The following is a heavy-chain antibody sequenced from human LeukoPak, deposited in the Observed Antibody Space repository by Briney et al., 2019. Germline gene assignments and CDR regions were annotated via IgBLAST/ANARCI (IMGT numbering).Heavy chain of an antibody. J-gene: IGHJ3*02. V-gene: IGHV3-30*18. CDR2: ISYDGRNE. D-gene: IGHD1-26*01. CDR3: AKERAGMGADAFDI. Sequence: GGSLRLSCAASGFAFTNYGMHWVRQAPGKGLEWVAMISYDGRNEYYVDSVKGRFTISRDNSKNTLYLQMNSLRAEDTAVYYCAKERAGMGADAFDIWGQGTMVTVSS. CDR1: GFAFTNYG.